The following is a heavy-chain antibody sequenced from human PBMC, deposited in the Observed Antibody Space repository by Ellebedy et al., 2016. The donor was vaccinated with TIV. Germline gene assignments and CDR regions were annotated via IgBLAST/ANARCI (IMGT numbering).Heavy chain of an antibody. V-gene: IGHV1-18*01. CDR1: GYVFTNYD. CDR3: ATSLTPATYNYYGMDV. D-gene: IGHD6-25*01. CDR2: ISAYNGNT. Sequence: ASVKVSCKASGYVFTNYDINWVRRASGQGLEWMGWISAYNGNTKYAQKFQGSVTMTTDTSTSTVYMEVRSLRSDDTAVYYCATSLTPATYNYYGMDVWGQGTTVTVSS. J-gene: IGHJ6*02.